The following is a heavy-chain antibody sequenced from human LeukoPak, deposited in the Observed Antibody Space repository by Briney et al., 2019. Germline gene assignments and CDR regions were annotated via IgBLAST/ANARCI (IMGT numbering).Heavy chain of an antibody. J-gene: IGHJ4*02. Sequence: WASVKVSCKASEYTFTSYAMNWVRQAPGQGLEWMGWINTNTGNPTYARGFTGRLVFSLDTSVNTAYLEISSLKGEDSAVYYCARGGSSWYDYWGQGTLVTVSS. CDR3: ARGGSSWYDY. D-gene: IGHD6-13*01. CDR1: EYTFTSYA. CDR2: INTNTGNP. V-gene: IGHV7-4-1*02.